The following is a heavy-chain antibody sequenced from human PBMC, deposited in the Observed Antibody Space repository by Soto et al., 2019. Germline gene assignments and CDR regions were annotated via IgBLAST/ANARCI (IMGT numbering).Heavy chain of an antibody. Sequence: QVQLQESGPGLVKPSQTLSLTCTVSDGSISSGDYYWSWIRQHPGKGLEWIGYIYYSGSTYYNPSXXXRXXISVDTSKTQFSLKLSSVTAADTAVYYCARWWSGSRQGFDPWGQGTLVTVSS. J-gene: IGHJ5*02. CDR2: IYYSGST. D-gene: IGHD3-3*01. CDR3: ARWWSGSRQGFDP. CDR1: DGSISSGDYY. V-gene: IGHV4-31*03.